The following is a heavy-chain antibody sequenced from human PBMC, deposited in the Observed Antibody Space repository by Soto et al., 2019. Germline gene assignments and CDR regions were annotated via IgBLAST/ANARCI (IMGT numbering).Heavy chain of an antibody. V-gene: IGHV1-18*04. CDR2: VSPYNAHT. CDR1: GYSFTNYG. CDR3: PTAAYDLLTGYYNGGAFEI. D-gene: IGHD3-9*01. J-gene: IGHJ3*02. Sequence: QIQLVQSGGEVKKPGASVKVSCKTSGYSFTNYGISWVRQAPGQGLEWIGWVSPYNAHTNLAQKLQGRDTMTTDTYTSTVYMEVRSLRSDDTAVYYCPTAAYDLLTGYYNGGAFEIWGQGTMVTVSS.